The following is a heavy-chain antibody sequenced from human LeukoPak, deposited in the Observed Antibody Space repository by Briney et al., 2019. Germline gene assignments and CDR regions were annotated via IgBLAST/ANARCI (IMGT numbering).Heavy chain of an antibody. Sequence: ASVKVSCKASGGTFTSYAISWVRQAPGQGLEWMGGIIPIFGTANYAQKFQGRVTITADKSTSTAYMELSSLRSEDTAVYYCARINYDILTGYYKSFDCWGQGTLVTVSS. CDR3: ARINYDILTGYYKSFDC. CDR2: IIPIFGTA. D-gene: IGHD3-9*01. J-gene: IGHJ4*02. CDR1: GGTFTSYA. V-gene: IGHV1-69*06.